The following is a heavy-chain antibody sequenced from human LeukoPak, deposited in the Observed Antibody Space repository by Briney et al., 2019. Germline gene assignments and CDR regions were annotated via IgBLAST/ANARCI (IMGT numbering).Heavy chain of an antibody. Sequence: GGSLRLSCAASGFSFSDFGMHWIRQAPGKGLEWVTLIRSDGSSIYYADSVEGRFTISRDNSRNTLYLQMNSLRVEDTAVYYCAKDRDEYGNDCWGQGILVTVST. V-gene: IGHV3-30*02. CDR2: IRSDGSSI. CDR3: AKDRDEYGNDC. CDR1: GFSFSDFG. J-gene: IGHJ4*02. D-gene: IGHD4-11*01.